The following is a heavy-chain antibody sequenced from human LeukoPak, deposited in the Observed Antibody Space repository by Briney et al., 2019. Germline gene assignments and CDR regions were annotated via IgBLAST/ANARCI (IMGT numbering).Heavy chain of an antibody. V-gene: IGHV3-74*01. CDR1: AFTFNTYW. D-gene: IGHD1-26*01. CDR3: ARGAKWAYYFDY. Sequence: GGSLRLSCAASAFTFNTYWMHWVRQVPGRGLEWVSRINGDESSTSYADSVKGRFTISRDNAKDTLYLHMNSLTAEDTAVYYCARGAKWAYYFDYWGQGTLVTVSS. J-gene: IGHJ4*02. CDR2: INGDESST.